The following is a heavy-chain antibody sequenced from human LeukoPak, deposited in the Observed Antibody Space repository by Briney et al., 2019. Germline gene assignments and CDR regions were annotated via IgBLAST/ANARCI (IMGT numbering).Heavy chain of an antibody. V-gene: IGHV1-69*04. CDR2: IIPIFGIA. CDR3: ARVHGSGSYYGADAFDI. D-gene: IGHD3-10*01. J-gene: IGHJ3*02. Sequence: ASVKVSCKASGGTFSSYAISWVRQAPGQGLEWMGRIIPIFGIANYAQKFRGRVTITADKSTSTAYMELSSLRSEDTAVYYCARVHGSGSYYGADAFDIWGQGTMVTVSS. CDR1: GGTFSSYA.